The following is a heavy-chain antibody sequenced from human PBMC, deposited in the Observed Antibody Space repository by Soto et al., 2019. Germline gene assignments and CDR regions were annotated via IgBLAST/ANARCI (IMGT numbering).Heavy chain of an antibody. J-gene: IGHJ5*02. Sequence: QVQLVQPGAEVRKPGASVKVSCKASGDTFTNFDFNWVRQPTGQGLEWIGWMRANSGDTGHAQKFQGRVSMTRDTSMSTAYMELSSLRAEDTAVYYCARYIYGQGFKAWGQGTLVFVSS. CDR1: GDTFTNFD. D-gene: IGHD3-3*02. CDR2: MRANSGDT. V-gene: IGHV1-8*01. CDR3: ARYIYGQGFKA.